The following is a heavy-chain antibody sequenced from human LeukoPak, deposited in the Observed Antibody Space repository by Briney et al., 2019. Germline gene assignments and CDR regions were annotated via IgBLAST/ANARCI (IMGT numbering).Heavy chain of an antibody. D-gene: IGHD3-22*01. CDR1: GGSFSGYY. V-gene: IGHV4-34*01. CDR3: ARDISWVVGGYYGGSVY. J-gene: IGHJ4*02. Sequence: PSETLSLTCAVYGGSFSGYYWSWIRQPPGKGLEWIGEINHSGSTNYNPSLKSRVTISVDTSKNQFSLKLSSVTAADTAVYYCARDISWVVGGYYGGSVYWGQGTLVTVSS. CDR2: INHSGST.